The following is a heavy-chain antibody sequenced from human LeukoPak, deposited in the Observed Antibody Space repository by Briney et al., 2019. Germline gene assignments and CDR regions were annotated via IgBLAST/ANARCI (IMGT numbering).Heavy chain of an antibody. CDR2: ISGSGIDT. CDR3: AKDLYGDDGVDY. J-gene: IGHJ4*02. V-gene: IGHV3-23*01. CDR1: GFTFSNYV. D-gene: IGHD4-17*01. Sequence: GGSLRLSCAASGFTFSNYVMNWVRQAPGKGLEWVSSISGSGIDTYYADAVKGRFTTSRDNSKNTLYLQMNSLRAEDTAVYRCAKDLYGDDGVDYWGQGTLVTVSS.